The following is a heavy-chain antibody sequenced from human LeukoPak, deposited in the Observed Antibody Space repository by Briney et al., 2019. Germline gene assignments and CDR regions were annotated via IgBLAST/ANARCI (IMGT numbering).Heavy chain of an antibody. J-gene: IGHJ4*02. Sequence: GASVKVSCKASGYTFTGYYMHWVRQAPGQGLEWMGGIIPIFGTANYAQKFQGRVTITADKSTSTAYMELSSLRSEDTAVYYCARARGAVAGTFDYWGQGTLVTVSS. CDR3: ARARGAVAGTFDY. CDR2: IIPIFGTA. CDR1: GYTFTGYY. D-gene: IGHD6-19*01. V-gene: IGHV1-69*06.